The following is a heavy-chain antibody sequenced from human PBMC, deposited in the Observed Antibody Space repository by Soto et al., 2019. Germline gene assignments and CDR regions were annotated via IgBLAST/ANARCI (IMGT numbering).Heavy chain of an antibody. J-gene: IGHJ5*02. D-gene: IGHD3-16*01. CDR1: GGSISSSSDY. Sequence: SETLSLTCTVSGGSISSSSDYWGWIRQPPGKGLEWIGSIYYSGSTYYNPSLKSRVTISVDTSKNQFSLKLSSVTAADAAVYYCARHGGTEFDPWGQGTLVTVSS. V-gene: IGHV4-39*01. CDR2: IYYSGST. CDR3: ARHGGTEFDP.